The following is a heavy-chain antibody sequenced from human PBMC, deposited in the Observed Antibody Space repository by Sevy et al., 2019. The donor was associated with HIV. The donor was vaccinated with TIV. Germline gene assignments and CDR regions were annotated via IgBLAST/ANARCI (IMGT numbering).Heavy chain of an antibody. Sequence: GGSLRLSCAVSGFTFDDYGMSWVRQAPGKGLEWISGINWSGASTDYADSVKGRFTISRDNAKNSLYLQMNSLRAEDTPFYYCARDRTPVTTYFDYWGQGTLVTVSS. V-gene: IGHV3-20*04. CDR1: GFTFDDYG. CDR3: ARDRTPVTTYFDY. CDR2: INWSGAST. D-gene: IGHD4-17*01. J-gene: IGHJ4*02.